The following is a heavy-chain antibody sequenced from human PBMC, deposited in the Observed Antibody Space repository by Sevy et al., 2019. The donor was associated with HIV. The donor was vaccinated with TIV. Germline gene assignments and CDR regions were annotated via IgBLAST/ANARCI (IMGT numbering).Heavy chain of an antibody. CDR3: ATGTTDSSISWVFDV. J-gene: IGHJ3*01. Sequence: GGSLRLSCAASGFTFFSHVMSWVRQAPGKGLEWVSGLSGSGGTTYYAASVKGRFRISRDNAKNELYLQMSSMRIEDTAVYYCATGTTDSSISWVFDVWGQGTMVTVSS. D-gene: IGHD6-13*01. CDR2: LSGSGGTT. CDR1: GFTFFSHV. V-gene: IGHV3-23*01.